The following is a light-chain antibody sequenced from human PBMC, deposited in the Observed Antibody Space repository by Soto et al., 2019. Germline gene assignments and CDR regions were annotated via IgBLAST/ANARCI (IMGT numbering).Light chain of an antibody. CDR3: QQFSSYPLT. Sequence: DFQMTQSPATRSASVGDRFTIACRAIQNIRSRCAWFQQKPGKATKLLIYAASSRATGTPDRFSGGGSGTDFTLTISRLEPEDFAVYYCQQFSSYPLTFGQGTKVDIK. CDR2: AAS. V-gene: IGKV1-5*01. CDR1: QNIRSR. J-gene: IGKJ4*01.